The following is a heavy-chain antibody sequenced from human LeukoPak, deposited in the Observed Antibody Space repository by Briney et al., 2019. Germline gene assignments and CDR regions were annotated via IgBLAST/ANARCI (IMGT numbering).Heavy chain of an antibody. D-gene: IGHD3-3*01. V-gene: IGHV3-30*04. CDR3: ARESRVLRFLEWSRGIYDY. Sequence: GGSLRLSCAASGFIFGDDAMSWVRQAPGKGLEWVAVISYDGSNKYYADSVKGRFTISRDNSKNTLYLQMNSLRAEDTAVYYCARESRVLRFLEWSRGIYDYWGQGTLVTVSS. CDR2: ISYDGSNK. J-gene: IGHJ4*02. CDR1: GFIFGDDA.